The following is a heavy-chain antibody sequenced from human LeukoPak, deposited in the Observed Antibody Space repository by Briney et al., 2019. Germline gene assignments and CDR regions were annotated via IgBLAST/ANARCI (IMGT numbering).Heavy chain of an antibody. CDR3: AREGIVAPIPTPYYLDN. CDR2: IWNAGSDK. D-gene: IGHD2-2*02. J-gene: IGHJ4*02. V-gene: IGHV3-33*01. CDR1: GFTFSNYG. Sequence: PGGSLRLSCAASGFTFSNYGMHWVRQAPGKGLEWVAIIWNAGSDKFYVDSVKGRFTISRGNSRDTLYLQMNSLRAEDTAMYYCAREGIVAPIPTPYYLDNWGQGSLVTVSS.